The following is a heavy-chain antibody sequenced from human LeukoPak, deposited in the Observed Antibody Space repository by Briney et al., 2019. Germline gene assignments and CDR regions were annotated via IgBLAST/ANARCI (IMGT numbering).Heavy chain of an antibody. V-gene: IGHV1-46*01. CDR3: ARDHSNEMCGGDCFASWFDP. CDR1: GYTFIRHW. CDR2: INPKDGAT. Sequence: ASVKVSCKTSGYTFIRHWMHWVRQAPGQGLEWMGIINPKDGATDFAQRLQGRVTMTTDTSTSTVYMELSGLRSEDTAVYYCARDHSNEMCGGDCFASWFDPWGQGTLVTVSS. D-gene: IGHD2-21*02. J-gene: IGHJ5*02.